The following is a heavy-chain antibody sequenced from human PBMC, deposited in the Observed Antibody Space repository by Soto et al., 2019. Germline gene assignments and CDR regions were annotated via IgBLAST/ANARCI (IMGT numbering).Heavy chain of an antibody. CDR1: GFTFSSYG. Sequence: GGSLRLSCAASGFTFSSYGMHWVRQVPGKGLEWVAVISYDGSNKYYADSVKGRFTISRDNSKNTLYLQMNSLRAEDTAVYYCAKDGVGATLEYYYGMDIWGQGTTVTVSS. V-gene: IGHV3-30*18. CDR2: ISYDGSNK. CDR3: AKDGVGATLEYYYGMDI. D-gene: IGHD1-26*01. J-gene: IGHJ6*02.